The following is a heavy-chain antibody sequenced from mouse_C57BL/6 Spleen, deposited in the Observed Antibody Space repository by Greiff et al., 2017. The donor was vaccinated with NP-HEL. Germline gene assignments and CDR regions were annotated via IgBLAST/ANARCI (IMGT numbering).Heavy chain of an antibody. D-gene: IGHD1-1*01. CDR2: IWTGGGT. V-gene: IGHV2-9-1*01. CDR3: ARNAYYYGRGNYYAMDY. CDR1: GFSLTSYA. Sequence: VQLKESGPGLVAPSQSLSITCTVSGFSLTSYAISWVRQPPGKGLEWLGVIWTGGGTNYNSALKSRLSISKDNSKSQVFLKMNSLQTDDTARYYCARNAYYYGRGNYYAMDYWGQGTSVTVSS. J-gene: IGHJ4*01.